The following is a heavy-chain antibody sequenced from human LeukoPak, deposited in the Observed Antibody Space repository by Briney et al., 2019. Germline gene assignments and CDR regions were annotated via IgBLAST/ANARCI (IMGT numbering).Heavy chain of an antibody. Sequence: GRSLRLSCAASGFTFDDYAMHWVRQAPGKGLEWVSGISWNSGSIGYADSVKGRFTISRDNAKNSLFLQMDSLRAEDTALYYCARDEHHLVQGYYFDYWGQGTLVTVSS. D-gene: IGHD6-13*01. CDR3: ARDEHHLVQGYYFDY. V-gene: IGHV3-9*01. CDR1: GFTFDDYA. J-gene: IGHJ4*02. CDR2: ISWNSGSI.